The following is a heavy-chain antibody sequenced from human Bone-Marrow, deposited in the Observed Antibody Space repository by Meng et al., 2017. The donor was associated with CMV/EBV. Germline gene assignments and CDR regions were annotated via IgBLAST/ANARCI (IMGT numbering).Heavy chain of an antibody. D-gene: IGHD7-27*01. J-gene: IGHJ6*02. CDR1: GFTFSSYA. V-gene: IGHV3-30-3*01. CDR3: ARAQSDYYYYGMDV. CDR2: ISYDGSNK. Sequence: GESLKISCAASGFTFSSYAMHWVRQAPGKGLEWVAVISYDGSNKYYADSVKGRFTISRDNSKNTLYLQMNSLRAEDTAVYYCARAQSDYYYYGMDVWGQGTTVTVSS.